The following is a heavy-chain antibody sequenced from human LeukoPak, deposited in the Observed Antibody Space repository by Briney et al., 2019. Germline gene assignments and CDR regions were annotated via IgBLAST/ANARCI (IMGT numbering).Heavy chain of an antibody. V-gene: IGHV1-2*02. CDR3: ARVFSPQQLVLGY. Sequence: ASVKVSCKASGYTFTGYYMHWVRQAPGQGLEWMGWINPNSGGTNYAQKVQGRVTMTRDTSISTAYMELRSLRSDDTAVYYCARVFSPQQLVLGYWGQGTLVTVSS. CDR1: GYTFTGYY. D-gene: IGHD6-13*01. J-gene: IGHJ4*02. CDR2: INPNSGGT.